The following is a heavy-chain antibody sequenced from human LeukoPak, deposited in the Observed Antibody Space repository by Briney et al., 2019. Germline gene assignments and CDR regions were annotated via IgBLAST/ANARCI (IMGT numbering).Heavy chain of an antibody. Sequence: ASVKVSCKASGYTFTGYYMHWVRQAPGQGLEWMGWINPNSGGTNYAQKFQGRVTITRYTSITTAYMELDRLKSDDTAVYYCARGIAAALDYWGQGTLVTVSS. CDR1: GYTFTGYY. CDR3: ARGIAAALDY. J-gene: IGHJ4*02. D-gene: IGHD6-13*01. V-gene: IGHV1-2*02. CDR2: INPNSGGT.